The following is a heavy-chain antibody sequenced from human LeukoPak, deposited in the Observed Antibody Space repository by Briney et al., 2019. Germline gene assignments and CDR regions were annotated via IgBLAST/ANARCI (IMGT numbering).Heavy chain of an antibody. CDR3: ARQVRRGTQIYYMDV. D-gene: IGHD3-16*01. V-gene: IGHV4-39*07. J-gene: IGHJ6*03. CDR1: SGSISTSNYC. CDR2: IFYSGST. Sequence: SETLSLTCTVSSGSISTSNYCWAWVRQPPGKALEWIGNIFYSGSTYYSPSLKSRVTISLDTSKNQFSLRLTSVTAADTALYYCARQVRRGTQIYYMDVWGKGTTVTISS.